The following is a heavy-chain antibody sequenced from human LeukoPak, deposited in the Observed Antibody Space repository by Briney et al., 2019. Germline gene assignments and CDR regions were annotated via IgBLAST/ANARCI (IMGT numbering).Heavy chain of an antibody. CDR2: ISHSGST. Sequence: SETLSLTCAVYGGSFSGYYWSWIRQPPGKGLEWIGEISHSGSTNYNPSLKSRVTISVDTSKNQFSLKLSSVTAADTAVYYCARGGGYNWVNWGQGTLVTVSS. CDR1: GGSFSGYY. J-gene: IGHJ4*02. V-gene: IGHV4-34*01. CDR3: ARGGGYNWVN. D-gene: IGHD5-24*01.